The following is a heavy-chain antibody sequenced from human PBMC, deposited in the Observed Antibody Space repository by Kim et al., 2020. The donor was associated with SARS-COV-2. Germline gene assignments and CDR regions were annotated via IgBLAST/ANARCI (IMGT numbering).Heavy chain of an antibody. J-gene: IGHJ6*02. D-gene: IGHD3-3*01. V-gene: IGHV3-9*01. CDR2: ISWNSGSI. CDR3: AKDTYYDFWSGYYSGDYYYGMDV. Sequence: GGSLRLSCAASGFTFGDYAMHWVRQAPGKGLEWVSGISWNSGSIGYADSVKGRFTISRDNAKNSLYLQMNSLRAEDTALYYCAKDTYYDFWSGYYSGDYYYGMDVWGQGTTVTVSS. CDR1: GFTFGDYA.